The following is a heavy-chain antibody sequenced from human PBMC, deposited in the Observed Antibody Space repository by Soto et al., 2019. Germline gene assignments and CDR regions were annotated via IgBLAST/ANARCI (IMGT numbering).Heavy chain of an antibody. CDR1: GYTFTSYG. V-gene: IGHV1-18*01. CDR3: AREKPYYYGSGAATEYFQH. Sequence: ASVKVSCKASGYTFTSYGISWVRQAPGQGLEWMGWISAYNGNTNYAQKLQGRVTMTTDTSTSTAYMELRSLRSDDTAVYYCAREKPYYYGSGAATEYFQHWGQGTLVTVSS. J-gene: IGHJ1*01. CDR2: ISAYNGNT. D-gene: IGHD3-10*01.